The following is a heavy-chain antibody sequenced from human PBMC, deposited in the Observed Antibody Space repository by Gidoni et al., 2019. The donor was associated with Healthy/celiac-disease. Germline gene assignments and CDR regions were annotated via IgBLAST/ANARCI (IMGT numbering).Heavy chain of an antibody. J-gene: IGHJ3*02. Sequence: LKSRVTISVDTSKNQFSLKLSSVTAADTAVYYCASEDRIAVASAADAFDIWGQGTMVTVSS. CDR3: ASEDRIAVASAADAFDI. D-gene: IGHD6-19*01. V-gene: IGHV4-39*01.